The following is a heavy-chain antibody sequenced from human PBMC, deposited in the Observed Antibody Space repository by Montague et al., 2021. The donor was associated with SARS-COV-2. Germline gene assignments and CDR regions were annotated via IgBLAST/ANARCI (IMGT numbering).Heavy chain of an antibody. CDR2: MYWADDE. CDR1: GFSLSTYGVG. Sequence: PALVKPTQTLTLTCTFSGFSLSTYGVGVGWLRQPPGKALEWLALMYWADDERYSPSLRSRPSVTKGTSKNQVVLTMTNMDPVATATYYCALHRAYDSGSYWDWGQGILVTVSS. V-gene: IGHV2-5*02. J-gene: IGHJ4*02. D-gene: IGHD3-10*01. CDR3: ALHRAYDSGSYWD.